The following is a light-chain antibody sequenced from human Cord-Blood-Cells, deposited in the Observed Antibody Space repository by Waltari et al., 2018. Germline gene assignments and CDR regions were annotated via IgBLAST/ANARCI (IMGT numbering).Light chain of an antibody. CDR2: AAS. CDR1: QSISSY. J-gene: IGKJ4*01. CDR3: QQSYSTPPA. V-gene: IGKV1-39*01. Sequence: DIQMTQSPSSLSASVGARVPITCRASQSISSYLNWYQQKPGKAHKLLIYAASSLQSGVPSRFSGSGSGTDFTLTISSLQPEDFATYYCQQSYSTPPAFGGGTKVEIK.